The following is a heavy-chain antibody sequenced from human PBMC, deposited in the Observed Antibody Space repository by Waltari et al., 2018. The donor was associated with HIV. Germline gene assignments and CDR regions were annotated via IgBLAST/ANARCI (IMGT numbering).Heavy chain of an antibody. D-gene: IGHD6-13*01. CDR2: IFLGDSDT. V-gene: IGHV5-51*01. Sequence: EVQLVQSGAEVKKPGESLKISCKGSGYRFTSYWISWVRHMPGKGLEWMGIIFLGDSDTGYSPSFQGQVNISADKSISTAYLQWSSLKASDTAMYYCARAGQLVPLYYYYGMDVWGQGTTVTVSS. CDR1: GYRFTSYW. J-gene: IGHJ6*02. CDR3: ARAGQLVPLYYYYGMDV.